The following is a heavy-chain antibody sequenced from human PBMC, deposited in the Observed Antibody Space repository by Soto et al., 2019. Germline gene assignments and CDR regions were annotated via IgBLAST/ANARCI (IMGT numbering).Heavy chain of an antibody. J-gene: IGHJ6*02. CDR1: EFTFNTYW. V-gene: IGHV3-7*05. D-gene: IGHD6-19*01. CDR3: ARDWGTPGRGSAVGYYYHYGMDV. CDR2: IKCDGSEK. Sequence: EVQLVESGGGLVQPGGSLRLSCLASEFTFNTYWMNWVRQAPGRGLEWVANIKCDGSEKNYVDSVKGRFTISRDNAKNSLYLQMNSLRGEDTAVYFCARDWGTPGRGSAVGYYYHYGMDVWGQGTTVTVSS.